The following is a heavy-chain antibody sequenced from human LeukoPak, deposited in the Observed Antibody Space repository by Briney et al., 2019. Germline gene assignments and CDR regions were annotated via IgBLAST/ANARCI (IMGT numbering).Heavy chain of an antibody. J-gene: IGHJ4*02. CDR2: IYRNDNT. CDR3: ARQAYYSESGSWTGFDY. Sequence: SETLSLTCTVSGGSINGYYWSWIRQPPGKGLEWIGYIYRNDNTNYNPSLKSRVTMSVDTSKSQFSLRLSSVTAADTAVYYCARQAYYSESGSWTGFDYSGQGTLVPVSS. D-gene: IGHD3-10*01. CDR1: GGSINGYY. V-gene: IGHV4-59*08.